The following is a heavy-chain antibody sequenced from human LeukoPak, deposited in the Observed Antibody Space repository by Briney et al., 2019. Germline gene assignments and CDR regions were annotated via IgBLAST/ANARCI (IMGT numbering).Heavy chain of an antibody. CDR3: ARDRRVRGIMDY. J-gene: IGHJ4*02. V-gene: IGHV4-39*07. Sequence: SETLSLTCTVSGGSISSSSYYWGWIRQPPGKGLEWIGSIYHSGSTYYNPSLKSRVTISVDTSKNQFSLKLTSVTAADTAVYYCARDRRVRGIMDYWGQGILVTVSS. CDR1: GGSISSSSYY. CDR2: IYHSGST. D-gene: IGHD3-10*01.